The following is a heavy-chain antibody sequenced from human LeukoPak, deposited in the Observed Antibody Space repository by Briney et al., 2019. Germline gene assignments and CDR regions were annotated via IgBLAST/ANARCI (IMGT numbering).Heavy chain of an antibody. J-gene: IGHJ6*03. CDR3: ARGPSSGWYYYYYYYMDV. Sequence: GSSVKVSCKASGGTFSSYAISWVRQAPGQGLEWMGGIIPIFGTANYAQKFQGRVTITADESTITAYMELSSLRSEDTAVYYCARGPSSGWYYYYYYYMDVWGKGTTVTISS. D-gene: IGHD6-19*01. CDR2: IIPIFGTA. CDR1: GGTFSSYA. V-gene: IGHV1-69*01.